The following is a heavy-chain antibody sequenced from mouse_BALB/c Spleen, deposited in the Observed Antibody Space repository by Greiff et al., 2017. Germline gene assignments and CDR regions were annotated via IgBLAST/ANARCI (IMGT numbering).Heavy chain of an antibody. CDR2: IFPGNSDT. Sequence: VQLKESGTVLARPGASVKMSCKASGYSFTSYCMHWVKQRPGQGLEWIGAIFPGNSDTSYNQKFKGKAKLTAVTSTSTAYMELSSLTNEDSAVYYCTKEFNYYDSGPFDYWGQGTTLTVSS. D-gene: IGHD1-1*01. CDR1: GYSFTSYC. J-gene: IGHJ2*01. CDR3: TKEFNYYDSGPFDY. V-gene: IGHV1-5*01.